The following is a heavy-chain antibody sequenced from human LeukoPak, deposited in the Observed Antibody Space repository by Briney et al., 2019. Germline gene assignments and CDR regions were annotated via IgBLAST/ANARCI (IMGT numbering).Heavy chain of an antibody. Sequence: ASVKVSCKVSGYTLTELSMHWVRQAPGKGLEWMGGFDPEDGETIYAQKFQGRVTMTEDTSTDTAYVELSSLRSEDTAVYYCASTMVRGVISTPDYWGQGTLVTVSS. CDR1: GYTLTELS. CDR2: FDPEDGET. CDR3: ASTMVRGVISTPDY. J-gene: IGHJ4*02. D-gene: IGHD3-10*01. V-gene: IGHV1-24*01.